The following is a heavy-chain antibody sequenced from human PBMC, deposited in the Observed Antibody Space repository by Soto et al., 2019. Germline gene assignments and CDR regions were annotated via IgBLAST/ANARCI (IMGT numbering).Heavy chain of an antibody. CDR1: GDSIISSNW. J-gene: IGHJ4*02. CDR2: IYHSGAT. V-gene: IGHV4-4*01. CDR3: ARDLGTGTDY. Sequence: AETLSLTCAVSGDSIISSNWCGCVRQAPGKGLEWIGEIYHSGATTYNPSLKSRATISVDPSNNHFSLKLTSVTAADTAVYFCARDLGTGTDYWGQGTLVTVSS. D-gene: IGHD1-1*01.